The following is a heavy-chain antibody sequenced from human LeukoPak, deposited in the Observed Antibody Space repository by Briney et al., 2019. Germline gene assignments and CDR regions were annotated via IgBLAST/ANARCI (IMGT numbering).Heavy chain of an antibody. J-gene: IGHJ4*02. V-gene: IGHV1-3*04. CDR2: INTDNGNT. D-gene: IGHD6-19*01. CDR3: ARFPRGWHADY. CDR1: EYTFTNYA. Sequence: ASVKVSCKASEYTFTNYAMHWVRQAPGQTLEWMGWINTDNGNTKYSQKFQGRVTLTRDTSASTAYMELSSLRSEDTAMYYCARFPRGWHADYWGQGTLVTVSS.